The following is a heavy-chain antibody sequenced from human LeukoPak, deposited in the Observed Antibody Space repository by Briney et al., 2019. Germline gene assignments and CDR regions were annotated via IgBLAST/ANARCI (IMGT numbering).Heavy chain of an antibody. Sequence: GASVKVSCKASGYTFTTYAMHWVRQAPGQRLEWMGWINAGNGNTKYSQRFLGRVAVTRDTSASTAYVELSSLRSEDTAVYYCARDSLYSYGYDRSTWFNYWGQGTLVTVSS. D-gene: IGHD5-18*01. CDR2: INAGNGNT. CDR1: GYTFTTYA. CDR3: ARDSLYSYGYDRSTWFNY. J-gene: IGHJ4*02. V-gene: IGHV1-3*01.